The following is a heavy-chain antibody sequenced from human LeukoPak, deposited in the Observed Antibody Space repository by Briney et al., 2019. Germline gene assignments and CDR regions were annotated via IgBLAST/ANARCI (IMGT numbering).Heavy chain of an antibody. CDR3: VTWSGYAFDY. D-gene: IGHD5-12*01. CDR2: IYNDVSST. CDR1: GFTFSSYW. Sequence: GGSLRLSCAASGFTFSSYWMYWVRQAPGKGLVWVSRIYNDVSSTRYADSVKGRFTISRDNAKNTLYLQMNSLRAEDTAVYYCVTWSGYAFDYWGQGTLVTVSS. J-gene: IGHJ4*02. V-gene: IGHV3-74*01.